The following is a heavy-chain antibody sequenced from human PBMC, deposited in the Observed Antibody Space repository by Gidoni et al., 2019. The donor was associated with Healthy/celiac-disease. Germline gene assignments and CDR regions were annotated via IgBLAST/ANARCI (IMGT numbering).Heavy chain of an antibody. CDR2: IYYSGST. Sequence: QLQLQESGPGLVKPSETLSLTCTVSGGPLSSSSYYWGWIRQPPAKGLEWIGRIYYSGSTYYNPSLKSRVTISVDTSKNQFSLKLSSVTAADTAVYYCARVDIVVVPAAKFGYNWFDPWGQGTLVTVSS. CDR3: ARVDIVVVPAAKFGYNWFDP. CDR1: GGPLSSSSYY. V-gene: IGHV4-39*01. D-gene: IGHD2-2*03. J-gene: IGHJ5*02.